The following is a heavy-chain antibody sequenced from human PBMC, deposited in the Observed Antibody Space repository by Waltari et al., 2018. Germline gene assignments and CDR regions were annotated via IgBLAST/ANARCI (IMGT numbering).Heavy chain of an antibody. Sequence: EVQLVESGGGLLQPGGSLRLSCAASGFTFSRYEMNWVRQAPGKGLEWVSYISSSGSTIYYADSVKGRFTISRDNAKNSLYLQMNSLRAEDTAVYYCARPSTYSSTEFDYWGQGTLVTVSS. CDR2: ISSSGSTI. CDR3: ARPSTYSSTEFDY. V-gene: IGHV3-48*03. CDR1: GFTFSRYE. D-gene: IGHD2-2*01. J-gene: IGHJ4*02.